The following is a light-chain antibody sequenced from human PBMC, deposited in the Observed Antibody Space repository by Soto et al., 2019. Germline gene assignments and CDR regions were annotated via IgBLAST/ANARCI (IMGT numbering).Light chain of an antibody. CDR1: QSVSNTY. CDR3: QQYGSSRCT. CDR2: AAS. Sequence: EIVLTQSPDTLSLFPGERATLSCRASQSVSNTYLAWYQQKPGQAPRPLISAASTRATGTPDRFSGSGSGTDFTLTISRLEPEDFAIYYCQQYGSSRCTFGQGTKVDI. J-gene: IGKJ1*01. V-gene: IGKV3-20*01.